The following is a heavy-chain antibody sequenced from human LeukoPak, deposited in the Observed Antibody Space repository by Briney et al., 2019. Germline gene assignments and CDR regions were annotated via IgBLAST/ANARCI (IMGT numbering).Heavy chain of an antibody. Sequence: ASVKVSCKASGYTFTGYYMHWVRQAPGQGLEWMGWISPNSGGTNYAQKFQGRVTMTRDTSISTAYMELSRLRSDDTAVYYCARVQKRVGYNDDYWGQGTLVTVSS. V-gene: IGHV1-2*02. J-gene: IGHJ4*02. CDR3: ARVQKRVGYNDDY. D-gene: IGHD5-24*01. CDR1: GYTFTGYY. CDR2: ISPNSGGT.